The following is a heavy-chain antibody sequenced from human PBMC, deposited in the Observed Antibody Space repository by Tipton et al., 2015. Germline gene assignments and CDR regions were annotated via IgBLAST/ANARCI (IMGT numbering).Heavy chain of an antibody. Sequence: SLRLSCAASGFTVSDYYMSWIRQAPGKGLEWVSYSSRDGGTTYYADSVKGRFTFSRDNAKNSLHLQMNSLRAEDTAFYYCAGSDMPPISGVGYDNWGQGTLVTVSS. V-gene: IGHV3-11*01. CDR1: GFTVSDYY. D-gene: IGHD5-24*01. CDR2: SSRDGGTT. J-gene: IGHJ4*02. CDR3: AGSDMPPISGVGYDN.